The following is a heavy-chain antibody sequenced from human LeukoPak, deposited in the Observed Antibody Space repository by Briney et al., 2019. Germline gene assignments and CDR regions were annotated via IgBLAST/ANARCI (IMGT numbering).Heavy chain of an antibody. D-gene: IGHD3-16*02. CDR2: IKSKSDGGTT. V-gene: IGHV3-15*01. CDR1: GFPFSNAW. J-gene: IGHJ4*02. CDR3: AKASDFGGVIVANPDY. Sequence: PGGSLRLSCVASGFPFSNAWMTWVRQAPGKGLEWVGRIKSKSDGGTTHYAAPVKGRFTISRDNSKNTLYLQMNSLRVEDTAVYYCAKASDFGGVIVANPDYWGQGTLVTVSS.